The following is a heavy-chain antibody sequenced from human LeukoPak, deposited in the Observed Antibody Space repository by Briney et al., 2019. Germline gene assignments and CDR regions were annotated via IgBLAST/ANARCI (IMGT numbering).Heavy chain of an antibody. CDR2: IDPRDSYT. CDR1: GYSFTNYW. J-gene: IGHJ4*02. V-gene: IGHV5-10-1*01. D-gene: IGHD4-17*01. Sequence: GESLTISCKASGYSFTNYWISWVRQMPGKGLEWTGRIDPRDSYTKYSPSFEGHVTISVDKSVSSAFLQWNSLKASDSAMYYCATGASKVTTDSANYWGQGTQVAVSS. CDR3: ATGASKVTTDSANY.